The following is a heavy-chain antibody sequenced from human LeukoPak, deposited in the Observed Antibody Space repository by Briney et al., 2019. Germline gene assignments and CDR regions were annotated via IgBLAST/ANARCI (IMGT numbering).Heavy chain of an antibody. CDR1: GGSINNHY. V-gene: IGHV4-59*11. J-gene: IGHJ4*02. Sequence: SETLSLTCTVSGGSINNHYWSWIRQPPGMGLEWVGYIYYTGTTNYNPSLKSRVTISLDKSKNQFSLKLSSVTATDTAIYYCARGGGSPRNWGQGTLVTVSS. CDR3: ARGGGSPRN. D-gene: IGHD3-10*01. CDR2: IYYTGTT.